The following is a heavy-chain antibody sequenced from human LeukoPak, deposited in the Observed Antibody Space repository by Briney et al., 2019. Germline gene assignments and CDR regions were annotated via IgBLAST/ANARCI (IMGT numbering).Heavy chain of an antibody. CDR3: AKGWMFGDLLNC. CDR1: GFTFGSFA. J-gene: IGHJ4*02. CDR2: IFGSGGSP. V-gene: IGHV3-23*01. Sequence: GGSLRLSCEASGFTFGSFAMYWVRQAPGKGLEWIAGIFGSGGSPHYADSVKGRFTISRDSSKNTLFLQMNSLRVEDTAVYYCAKGWMFGDLLNCWGQGTLVTVSS. D-gene: IGHD3-10*02.